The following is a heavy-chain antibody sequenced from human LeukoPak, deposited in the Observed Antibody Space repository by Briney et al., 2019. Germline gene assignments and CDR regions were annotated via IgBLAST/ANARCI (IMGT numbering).Heavy chain of an antibody. Sequence: SETLSLTCTVSGGSISSGGYYWSWIRQHPGKGLEWIGYIYYSGSTYYNPSLKSRVTISVDTSKNQFSLKLSSVTAADTAVYYCARDQRYSSGGSCYDYYGMDVWGQGTTVTVSS. CDR2: IYYSGST. V-gene: IGHV4-31*03. D-gene: IGHD2-15*01. CDR1: GGSISSGGYY. J-gene: IGHJ6*02. CDR3: ARDQRYSSGGSCYDYYGMDV.